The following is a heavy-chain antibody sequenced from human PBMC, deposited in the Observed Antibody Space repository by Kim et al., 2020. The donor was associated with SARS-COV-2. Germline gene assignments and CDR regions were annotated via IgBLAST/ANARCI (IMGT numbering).Heavy chain of an antibody. Sequence: KLQARVTMTTDTSTRTAYMELRSLRSDDTAVYYCARDYGSGSFSWFDPWGQGTLVTVSS. D-gene: IGHD3-10*01. V-gene: IGHV1-18*01. J-gene: IGHJ5*02. CDR3: ARDYGSGSFSWFDP.